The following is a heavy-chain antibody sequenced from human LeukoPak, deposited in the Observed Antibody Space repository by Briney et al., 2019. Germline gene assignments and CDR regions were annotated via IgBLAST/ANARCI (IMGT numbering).Heavy chain of an antibody. CDR2: IYSGGST. J-gene: IGHJ3*02. V-gene: IGHV3-66*01. CDR1: GFTVSSNY. D-gene: IGHD1-26*01. Sequence: GESLRLSCAASGFTVSSNYMSWVRQAPGKGLEWVSVIYSGGSTYYADSVKGRFTISRDNSKNTLYLQMNSLRAEDTAVYYCARASGSRDAFDIWGQGTMVTVSS. CDR3: ARASGSRDAFDI.